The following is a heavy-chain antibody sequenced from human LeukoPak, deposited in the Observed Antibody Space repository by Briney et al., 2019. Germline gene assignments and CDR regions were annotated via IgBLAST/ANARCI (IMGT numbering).Heavy chain of an antibody. V-gene: IGHV4-39*01. D-gene: IGHD3-10*01. J-gene: IGHJ4*02. CDR1: SYE. CDR2: IYSSGST. Sequence: SYELNWVRQPPGKGLEWIGSIYSSGSTYYNPSLKSRVTISVDTSKNQFSLNLSSVPASDTAVYYCARRGGSGRSFDYWGQGILVTVSS. CDR3: ARRGGSGRSFDY.